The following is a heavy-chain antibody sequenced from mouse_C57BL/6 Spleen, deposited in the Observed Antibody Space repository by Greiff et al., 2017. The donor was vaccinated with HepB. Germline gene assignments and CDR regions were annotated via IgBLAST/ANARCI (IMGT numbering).Heavy chain of an antibody. CDR1: GFTFSDYG. V-gene: IGHV5-17*01. CDR3: AREYDYGSSGWYFDV. Sequence: DVKLVESGGGLVKPGGSLKLSCAASGFTFSDYGMYWVRQAPEKGLEWVAYISSGSSTNYYADTVKGRFTISRDNAKNTLFLQMTSLRSEDTAMYYCAREYDYGSSGWYFDVWGTGTTVTVSS. CDR2: ISSGSSTN. J-gene: IGHJ1*03. D-gene: IGHD1-1*01.